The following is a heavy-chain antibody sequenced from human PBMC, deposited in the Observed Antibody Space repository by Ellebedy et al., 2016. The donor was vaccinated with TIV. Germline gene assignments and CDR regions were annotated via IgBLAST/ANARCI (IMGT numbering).Heavy chain of an antibody. D-gene: IGHD3-9*01. Sequence: GESLKISCAASGFTFEDYVMHWIRQPPGKGLEWVTVISWDGTMTYHADSVKGRFTVSRDNKKNLLYLQMNSLQTEDTAVYYCGKDLDVLTGSDFWGQGTLVTVSS. CDR3: GKDLDVLTGSDF. CDR2: ISWDGTMT. J-gene: IGHJ4*02. V-gene: IGHV3-43*01. CDR1: GFTFEDYV.